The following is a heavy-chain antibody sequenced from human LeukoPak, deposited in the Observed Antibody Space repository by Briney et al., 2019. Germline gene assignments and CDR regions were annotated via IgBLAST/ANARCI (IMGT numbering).Heavy chain of an antibody. D-gene: IGHD3-10*01. Sequence: GGSLRLSCAASGFTFSGSAMHWVRQTSGKGLEWVGRIRSKANSYATAYAASVKGRFTISRDDSKNTAYLQMNSLKSEDTAVYHCARHAASGGSGVDYWGQGTLVTVSS. V-gene: IGHV3-73*01. CDR1: GFTFSGSA. CDR2: IRSKANSYAT. J-gene: IGHJ4*02. CDR3: ARHAASGGSGVDY.